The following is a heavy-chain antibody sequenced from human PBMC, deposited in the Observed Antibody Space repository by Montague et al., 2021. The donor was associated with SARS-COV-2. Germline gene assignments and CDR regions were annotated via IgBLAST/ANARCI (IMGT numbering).Heavy chain of an antibody. D-gene: IGHD5-18*01. Sequence: SETLSLTCTVTGGPISGSSDYWGWIRQSPGKGLEWIASVDYSGNTYYSPSLKSRLTISVDTSKNQFSLKLNSVTAADTASYYCARREYSYGWGDWGQGTLGTVSS. CDR3: ARREYSYGWGD. V-gene: IGHV4-39*01. CDR2: VDYSGNT. J-gene: IGHJ4*02. CDR1: GGPISGSSDY.